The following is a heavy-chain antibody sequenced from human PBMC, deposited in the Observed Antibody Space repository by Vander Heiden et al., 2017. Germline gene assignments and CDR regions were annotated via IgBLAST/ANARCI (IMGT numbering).Heavy chain of an antibody. CDR2: ISGSGGST. CDR3: AVTYYYDSSGHPPDAFDI. V-gene: IGHV3-23*01. CDR1: GFTFSSYA. Sequence: EVQLLESGGGLVQPGGSLRLSCAASGFTFSSYAMSWVRQAPGKGLEGVSAISGSGGSTYYADSVKGRVTISRDNSKNTLYRQMNSLRAEDTAVYYCAVTYYYDSSGHPPDAFDIWGQGTMVTVSS. D-gene: IGHD3-22*01. J-gene: IGHJ3*02.